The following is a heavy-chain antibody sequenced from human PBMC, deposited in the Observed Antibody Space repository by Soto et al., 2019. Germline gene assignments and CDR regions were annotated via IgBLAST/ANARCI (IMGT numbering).Heavy chain of an antibody. V-gene: IGHV4-38-2*01. J-gene: IGHJ5*02. CDR2: IYHSGSI. CDR3: ARGKGHTGLNCFDP. Sequence: SKTLSLTCAVSGYSISSGYYWGWIRQPPGKGLEWIGSIYHSGSIYYNPSLKSRVSISVDTSKNHFSLKLSSVTAADTAVYYCARGKGHTGLNCFDPWGQGTLVTVSS. D-gene: IGHD2-21*02. CDR1: GYSISSGYY.